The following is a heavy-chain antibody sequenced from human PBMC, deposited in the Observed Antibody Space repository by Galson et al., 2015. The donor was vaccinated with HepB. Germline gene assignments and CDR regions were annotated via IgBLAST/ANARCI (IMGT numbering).Heavy chain of an antibody. CDR3: AKDSPIDGEEGY. J-gene: IGHJ4*02. CDR1: GFTFSSYA. Sequence: SLRLSCAASGFTFSSYAMSWVRQAPGKGLEWVSAISGSGGSAYYADSVKGRFTISRDNSKNTLYLQMNSLRAEDTAVYYCAKDSPIDGEEGYWGQGTLVTVSS. V-gene: IGHV3-23*01. CDR2: ISGSGGSA. D-gene: IGHD1-26*01.